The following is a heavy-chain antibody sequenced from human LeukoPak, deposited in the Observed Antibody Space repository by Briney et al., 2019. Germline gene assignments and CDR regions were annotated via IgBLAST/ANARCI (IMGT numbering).Heavy chain of an antibody. D-gene: IGHD6-19*01. CDR3: AKFGVAAGTDYWYFDL. J-gene: IGHJ2*01. Sequence: PGGSLRLSCAASGFTFSSCDMNWVPQAPGKGLERVAVVSYDGRYRYYADSVKGRFTISRDNSKNTLYLQMDSLRAEDTAVYYCAKFGVAAGTDYWYFDLWGRGTLVTVSS. V-gene: IGHV3-30*18. CDR1: GFTFSSCD. CDR2: VSYDGRYR.